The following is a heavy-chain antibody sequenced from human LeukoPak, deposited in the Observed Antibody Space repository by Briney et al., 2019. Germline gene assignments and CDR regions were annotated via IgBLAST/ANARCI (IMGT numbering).Heavy chain of an antibody. Sequence: SETLSLTCTVSGGSISSYYWSWIRQPPGKGLEWIGYIYYSGSTNYNPSLKSRVTISVDTSKNQFSLKLSSVTAADTAVYYCARGQWRPVAGAFGICGQGTMVTVSS. CDR3: ARGQWRPVAGAFGI. CDR2: IYYSGST. D-gene: IGHD2-2*01. CDR1: GGSISSYY. V-gene: IGHV4-59*01. J-gene: IGHJ3*02.